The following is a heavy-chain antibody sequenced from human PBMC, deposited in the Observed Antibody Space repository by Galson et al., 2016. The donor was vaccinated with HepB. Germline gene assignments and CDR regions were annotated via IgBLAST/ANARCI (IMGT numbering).Heavy chain of an antibody. Sequence: PALVKPTQTLTLTCTFSGFSLTTSGMRVSWIRQPPGKALEWLARIDWDDNRFYSTSLKTRLTISKDSSRNQVVLTMANMDPVATATYYCARIPRGDYYFDYWGQGTLVTVSS. CDR1: GFSLTTSGMR. J-gene: IGHJ4*02. D-gene: IGHD3-16*01. CDR2: IDWDDNR. CDR3: ARIPRGDYYFDY. V-gene: IGHV2-70*04.